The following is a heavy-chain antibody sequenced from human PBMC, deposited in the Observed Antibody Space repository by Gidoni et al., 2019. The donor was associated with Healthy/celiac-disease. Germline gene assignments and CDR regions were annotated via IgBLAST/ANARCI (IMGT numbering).Heavy chain of an antibody. CDR3: AGIGVRLTDY. CDR2: IYYSGRT. V-gene: IGHV4-31*03. Sequence: QVQLQESGPGLVKPSQTLSLTCTVPGGSSSSGGYYWSWIRQHPGKGLEWIGYIYYSGRTYYNPSLKSRVTISVDTSKNQFSLKLSSVTAADTAVYYCAGIGVRLTDYWGQGTLVTVSS. CDR1: GGSSSSGGYY. J-gene: IGHJ4*02. D-gene: IGHD3-16*01.